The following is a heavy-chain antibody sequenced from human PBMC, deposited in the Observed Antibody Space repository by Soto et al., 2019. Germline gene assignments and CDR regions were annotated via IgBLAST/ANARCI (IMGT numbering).Heavy chain of an antibody. CDR3: STGSPFSGSVVDY. Sequence: EVQLVESGGGLVKPGGSLRLSCAASGFGFRTTWMAWVRQAPGKGLEWVGRIKSKSAGETTDYADPVIGRFTISRDDSKDTLYLPMDSLETGDTAVYYCSTGSPFSGSVVDYWGQGTGVTVSS. CDR1: GFGFRTTW. CDR2: IKSKSAGETT. V-gene: IGHV3-15*01. D-gene: IGHD1-26*01. J-gene: IGHJ4*02.